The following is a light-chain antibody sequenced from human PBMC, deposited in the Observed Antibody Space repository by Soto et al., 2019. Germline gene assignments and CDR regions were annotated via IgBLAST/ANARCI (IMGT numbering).Light chain of an antibody. V-gene: IGKV1-5*01. CDR3: QRYDSFSMYT. Sequence: DIQMTQSPSTLSASVGDRVTITCRASQSISGWLAWYQQRPGKAPKVLIYDASKLESGVPSRSSGSGSGTEFTLTISSLQPDDFATYYCQRYDSFSMYTFGQGTKVDIK. CDR1: QSISGW. J-gene: IGKJ2*01. CDR2: DAS.